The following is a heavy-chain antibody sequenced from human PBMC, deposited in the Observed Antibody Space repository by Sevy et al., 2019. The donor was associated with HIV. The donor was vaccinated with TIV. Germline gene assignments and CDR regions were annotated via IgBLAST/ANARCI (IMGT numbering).Heavy chain of an antibody. V-gene: IGHV5-51*01. CDR1: GYSFTSYW. Sequence: GESLKISCKGSGYSFTSYWIGWVRQMPGKGLEWMGIIYPGDSDTRYSPSFQGQVTISADKSTSTAYLQWSSLKASDTAMYYCARRAYYDFWSGPMPKDYGMDVWGQGTTVTVSS. J-gene: IGHJ6*02. D-gene: IGHD3-3*01. CDR2: IYPGDSDT. CDR3: ARRAYYDFWSGPMPKDYGMDV.